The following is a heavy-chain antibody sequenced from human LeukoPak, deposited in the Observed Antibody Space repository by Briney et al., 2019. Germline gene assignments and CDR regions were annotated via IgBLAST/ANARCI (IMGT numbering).Heavy chain of an antibody. D-gene: IGHD2-2*01. J-gene: IGHJ3*02. V-gene: IGHV4-31*03. CDR3: ARGIPLIVVLPAAMIADAFDI. Sequence: SETLSLTCTVSGGSISSGGYYWGWIRQHPGKGLEWVGYIYYSGSTYYNPSLKSRVTISVDTSKKQSSLKLSSVTAADTAVYYCARGIPLIVVLPAAMIADAFDIWGQGTMVTVSS. CDR1: GGSISSGGYY. CDR2: IYYSGST.